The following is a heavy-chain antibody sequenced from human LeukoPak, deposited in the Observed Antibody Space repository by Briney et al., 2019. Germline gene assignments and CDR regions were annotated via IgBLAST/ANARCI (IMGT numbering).Heavy chain of an antibody. V-gene: IGHV4-34*01. CDR3: ARFGDYRPYYFDY. J-gene: IGHJ4*02. CDR2: INHSGST. Sequence: SETLSLTCAVYGGSFSGYYWRWIRQPPGKGLEWIGEINHSGSTNYNPSLESRVTISVDTSKNQFSLKLSSVTAADTAVYYCARFGDYRPYYFDYWGQGTLVTVSS. D-gene: IGHD4-17*01. CDR1: GGSFSGYY.